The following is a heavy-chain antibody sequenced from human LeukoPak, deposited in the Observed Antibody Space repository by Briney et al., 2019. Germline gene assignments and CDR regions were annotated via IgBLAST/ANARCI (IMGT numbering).Heavy chain of an antibody. D-gene: IGHD2-21*01. CDR2: IKSQGGGGTR. Sequence: GGSLRLSCEVYGLIFRDAWVSWVRQAPGKGLEWVGRIKSQGGGGTRDYGAPVKGRFPISRDDSRNTIYLQMKSLKTEDTGIYYCTHISSVPDRFTSWGQGTLVTVSS. CDR3: THISSVPDRFTS. CDR1: GLIFRDAW. J-gene: IGHJ5*02. V-gene: IGHV3-15*01.